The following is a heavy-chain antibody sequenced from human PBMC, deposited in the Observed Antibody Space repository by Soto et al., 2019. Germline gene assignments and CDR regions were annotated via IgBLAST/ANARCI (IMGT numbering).Heavy chain of an antibody. CDR2: ISSSSSYI. Sequence: PGGSLRLSCAASGFTFSSYSMNWVRQAPGKGLEWVSSISSSSSYIYYADSVKGRFTISRDNAKNSLYLQMNSLRAEDTAVYYCAKEGTYSSSWYGNYHYYGMDVWGQGTTVTVSS. CDR3: AKEGTYSSSWYGNYHYYGMDV. V-gene: IGHV3-21*01. J-gene: IGHJ6*02. CDR1: GFTFSSYS. D-gene: IGHD6-13*01.